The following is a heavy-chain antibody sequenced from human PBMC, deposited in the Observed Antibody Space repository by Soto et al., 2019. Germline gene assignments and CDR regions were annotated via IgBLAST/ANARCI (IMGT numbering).Heavy chain of an antibody. CDR2: LYYGRSA. CDR3: ARHPSNFWFDP. CDR1: GGSISSYY. J-gene: IGHJ5*02. V-gene: IGHV4-59*01. Sequence: SETLSLTCTVSGGSISSYYCMWIRQPPGKGLESIGYLYYGRSANYNPSLKSRVTLSVDTSTNQCSLTLSSMTAADTAVYYCARHPSNFWFDPWGQGTLVTVSS. D-gene: IGHD4-4*01.